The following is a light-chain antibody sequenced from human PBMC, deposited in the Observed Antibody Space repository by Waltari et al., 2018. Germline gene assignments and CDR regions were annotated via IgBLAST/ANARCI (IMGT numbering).Light chain of an antibody. V-gene: IGLV2-14*01. J-gene: IGLJ2*01. CDR1: SSDVGVYNY. CDR2: EVT. Sequence: QSALTQPASVSGSPGQSITIPCTGTSSDVGVYNYVSWYQQHPGKIPKLMIFEVTNRPSGVSNRFSGSKSGNTASLTISGLQAEDEADYYCCSYTSSHTVVFGGGTKLTVL. CDR3: CSYTSSHTVV.